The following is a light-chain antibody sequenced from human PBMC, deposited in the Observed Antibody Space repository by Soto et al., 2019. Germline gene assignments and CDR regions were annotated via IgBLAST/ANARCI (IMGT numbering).Light chain of an antibody. Sequence: QPVLTQSPSASASLGASVKLTCTLSSGRSNYAIAWYQQRPEKGPRYLMKLNSDGSHSKGDGIPDRFSGSSSGAERYLTISSLQSEAEADYYCQTWGTGIRVFGGGTKLTVL. J-gene: IGLJ3*02. V-gene: IGLV4-69*01. CDR3: QTWGTGIRV. CDR1: SGRSNYA. CDR2: LNSDGSH.